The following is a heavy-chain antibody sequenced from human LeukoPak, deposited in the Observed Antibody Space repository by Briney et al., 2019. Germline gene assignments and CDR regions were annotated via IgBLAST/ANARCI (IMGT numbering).Heavy chain of an antibody. Sequence: ASVKVSLKASGYTFTSYHINWVRQATGQGLEWMGWMNANSGNTDYAQKFQGRVTMTRNTSISTAYMKLSSLRSEEKAVYYWARVLGPGYDSIWGQGTLVTVSS. CDR2: MNANSGNT. V-gene: IGHV1-8*01. CDR3: ARVLGPGYDSI. D-gene: IGHD3-22*01. CDR1: GYTFTSYH. J-gene: IGHJ4*02.